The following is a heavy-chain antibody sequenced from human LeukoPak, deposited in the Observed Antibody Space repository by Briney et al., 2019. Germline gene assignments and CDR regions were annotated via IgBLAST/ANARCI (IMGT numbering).Heavy chain of an antibody. CDR2: IYYSGST. Sequence: SETLSLTCTVSGGSISSGDYYWSWIRQRPGKGLEWIGYIYYSGSTYYNPSLKSRVTISVDTSKNQFSLKLSSVTAADTAVYYCARLRFLEWLPFDPWGQGTLVTVSS. CDR3: ARLRFLEWLPFDP. D-gene: IGHD3-3*01. CDR1: GGSISSGDYY. V-gene: IGHV4-30-4*08. J-gene: IGHJ5*02.